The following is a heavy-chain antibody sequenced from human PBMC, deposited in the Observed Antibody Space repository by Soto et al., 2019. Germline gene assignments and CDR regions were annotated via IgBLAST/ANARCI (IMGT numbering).Heavy chain of an antibody. Sequence: PSETLSLTCTVSGGSISSYYWSWIRQPPGKGLEWIGYIYYSGSTNYNPSLKSRVTISVDTSKNQFSLKLSSVTAADTAVYYCARNPEFGELIGILDYWGQGTLVTV. CDR1: GGSISSYY. CDR2: IYYSGST. D-gene: IGHD3-10*01. CDR3: ARNPEFGELIGILDY. V-gene: IGHV4-59*01. J-gene: IGHJ4*02.